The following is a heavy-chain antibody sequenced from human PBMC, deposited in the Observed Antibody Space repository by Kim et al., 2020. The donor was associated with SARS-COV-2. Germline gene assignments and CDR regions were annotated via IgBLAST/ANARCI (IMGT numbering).Heavy chain of an antibody. V-gene: IGHV4-61*01. D-gene: IGHD2-15*01. J-gene: IGHJ4*02. CDR2: IYYSGST. CDR1: GGSVGSGSYY. CDR3: ARGYCSGGNCYYFDY. Sequence: SETLSLTCTVSGGSVGSGSYYWNWIRQPPGRGLEWIAFIYYSGSTNYNPSLKSRVIISLDTSKNQFSLKLSSVTAADTAVYYCARGYCSGGNCYYFDYWGQGTLVTVSS.